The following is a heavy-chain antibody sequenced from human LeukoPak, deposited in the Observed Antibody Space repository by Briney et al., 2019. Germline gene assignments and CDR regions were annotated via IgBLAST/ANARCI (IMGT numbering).Heavy chain of an antibody. CDR2: IYHSGGNT. V-gene: IGHV4-38-2*01. D-gene: IGHD3-10*01. CDR3: ARYAGTYHFDY. CDR1: DYSISSGYY. Sequence: SETLSLTCVVSDYSISSGYYWGWIRQPPGKGLEWIGSIYHSGGNTYYNPSLESRVTISVDTSKNQFSLKVSSVTAADTAVYHCARYAGTYHFDYWGQGTLVTVSS. J-gene: IGHJ4*02.